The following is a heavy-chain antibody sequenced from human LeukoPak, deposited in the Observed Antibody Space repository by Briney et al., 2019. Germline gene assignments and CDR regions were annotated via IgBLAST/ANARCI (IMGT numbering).Heavy chain of an antibody. CDR1: GGSFSGYY. CDR2: INHSGST. Sequence: SPSETLSLTCAVYGGSFSGYYWSWIRQPPGKGLEWIGEINHSGSTNYNPSLKSRVTISVDTSKNQFSLKLSSVTAADTAVYYCARLSPTTVTADYWGQGTLVTVSS. V-gene: IGHV4-34*01. CDR3: ARLSPTTVTADY. D-gene: IGHD4-17*01. J-gene: IGHJ4*02.